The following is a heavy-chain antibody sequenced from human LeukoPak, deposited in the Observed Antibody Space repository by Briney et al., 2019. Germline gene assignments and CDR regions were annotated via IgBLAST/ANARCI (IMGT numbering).Heavy chain of an antibody. CDR3: AKDGGRYCSSTSCRVMDV. D-gene: IGHD2-2*01. V-gene: IGHV3-30*02. CDR2: IRYDGRNK. J-gene: IGHJ6*03. CDR1: GFTFSSYG. Sequence: GGSLRLSCAASGFTFSSYGMHWVRQAPGKGLEWVAFIRYDGRNKYYADSVKGRFTISRDNSKNTLYLQMNSLRAEDTAVYYCAKDGGRYCSSTSCRVMDVWGKGTTVTVSS.